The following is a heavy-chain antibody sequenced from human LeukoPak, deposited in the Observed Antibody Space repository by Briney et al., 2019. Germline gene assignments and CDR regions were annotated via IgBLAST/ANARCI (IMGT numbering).Heavy chain of an antibody. CDR1: GGSISSSSYY. J-gene: IGHJ4*02. D-gene: IGHD3-9*01. CDR2: IYYSGST. V-gene: IGHV4-39*07. CDR3: ARLGTYYDILTGYTHRGEDY. Sequence: PSETLSLTCTVSGGSISSSSYYWGWIRQPPGKGLEWIGSIYYSGSTYYNPSLKSRVTISVDTSKNQFSLKLSSVTAADTAVYYCARLGTYYDILTGYTHRGEDYWGQGTLVTVSS.